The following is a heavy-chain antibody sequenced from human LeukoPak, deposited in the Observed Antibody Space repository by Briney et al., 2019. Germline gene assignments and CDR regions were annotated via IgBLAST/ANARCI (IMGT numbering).Heavy chain of an antibody. CDR2: IYTSRST. Sequence: TLSLTCTVSGGSISSVRYYWSWIRQPAGKGLEWIGRIYTSRSTNYNPSLKSRVTISVDTSKNQFSLKLSSVTAADTAVYYCARTVVVISGGFDYWGQGTLVTVSS. CDR1: GGSISSVRYY. J-gene: IGHJ4*02. D-gene: IGHD3-22*01. V-gene: IGHV4-61*02. CDR3: ARTVVVISGGFDY.